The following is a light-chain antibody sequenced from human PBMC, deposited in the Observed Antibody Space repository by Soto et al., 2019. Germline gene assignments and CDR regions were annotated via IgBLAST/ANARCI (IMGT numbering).Light chain of an antibody. V-gene: IGLV2-14*01. Sequence: QSALAQPSSVSGSPGQSITISCTGTSTDVGGYNYVSWYQHHSGKAPKPLIYEVTNRPSGISDRFSGSKSVNTASLTISGLPAEDESDYYCGSYSSTDTPFVFGTGTKVTVL. CDR3: GSYSSTDTPFV. CDR1: STDVGGYNY. J-gene: IGLJ1*01. CDR2: EVT.